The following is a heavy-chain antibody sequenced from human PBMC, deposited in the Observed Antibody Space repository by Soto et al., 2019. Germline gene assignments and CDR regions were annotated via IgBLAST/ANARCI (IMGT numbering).Heavy chain of an antibody. Sequence: GGSLRLSCAASGFTFGGYWMNWVRQAPGKGLEWVANVRGDGGETYYVDSVKGRFTISRDNAKNSLYLQMNSLRAEDTAVYYCPRGDLLDWSQGTLVTVSS. CDR1: GFTFGGYW. D-gene: IGHD3-16*01. V-gene: IGHV3-7*03. CDR2: VRGDGGET. J-gene: IGHJ4*02. CDR3: PRGDLLD.